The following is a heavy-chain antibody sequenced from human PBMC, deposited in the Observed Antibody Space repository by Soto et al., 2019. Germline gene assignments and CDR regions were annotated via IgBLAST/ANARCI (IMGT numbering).Heavy chain of an antibody. D-gene: IGHD2-15*01. J-gene: IGHJ4*02. CDR2: ISGSGGST. V-gene: IGHV3-23*01. CDR3: ASYSLPLVVVAANPYFDY. CDR1: GFTFSSYA. Sequence: EVQLLESGGGLVQPGGSLRLSCAASGFTFSSYAMSWVRQAPGKGLEWVSAISGSGGSTYYADSVKGRFTISRDNSKNTLYLQMNSLRAEDTAVYYCASYSLPLVVVAANPYFDYWGQGTLVTVSS.